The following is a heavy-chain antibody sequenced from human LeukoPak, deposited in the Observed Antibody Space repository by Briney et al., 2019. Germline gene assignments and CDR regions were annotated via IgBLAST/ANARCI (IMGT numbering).Heavy chain of an antibody. CDR2: IYTSGST. Sequence: PSETLSLTCTVSGGSISSGSYYWSWIRQPAGKGLEWIGRIYTSGSTNYNPSLKSRVTISVDTSKNQFSLKLSSVTAADTAVYYCARATKRQLLGAFDIWGQGTMVTVSS. CDR3: ARATKRQLLGAFDI. CDR1: GGSISSGSYY. V-gene: IGHV4-61*02. D-gene: IGHD1-1*01. J-gene: IGHJ3*02.